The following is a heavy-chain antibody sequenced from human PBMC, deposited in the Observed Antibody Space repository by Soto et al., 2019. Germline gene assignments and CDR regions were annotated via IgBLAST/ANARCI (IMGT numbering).Heavy chain of an antibody. CDR1: GGSISSYY. D-gene: IGHD3-3*01. CDR3: ARHLYDFWSGYTDYYYYYMDV. Sequence: PSETLSLTCTVSGGSISSYYWSWIRQPPGKGLEWIGYIYYSGSTNYNPSLKSRVTISVDTSKNQFSLKLSSVTAADTAVYYCARHLYDFWSGYTDYYYYYMDVWGKGTTVTVSS. V-gene: IGHV4-59*08. J-gene: IGHJ6*03. CDR2: IYYSGST.